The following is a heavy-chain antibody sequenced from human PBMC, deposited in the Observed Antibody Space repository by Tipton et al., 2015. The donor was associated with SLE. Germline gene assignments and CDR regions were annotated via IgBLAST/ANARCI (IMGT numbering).Heavy chain of an antibody. D-gene: IGHD2-8*01. CDR1: GVSVTNYY. J-gene: IGHJ6*03. V-gene: IGHV4-59*02. CDR3: ARESFANDFYYYMDV. CDR2: IQGRENT. Sequence: TLSLTCTVSGVSVTNYYWSWIRQPPGKRLEWIGFIQGRENTNYNPSLESRVTISVDTSKNQFSLQLTSVTAADTAIYYCARESFANDFYYYMDVRGKRTTVPVPS.